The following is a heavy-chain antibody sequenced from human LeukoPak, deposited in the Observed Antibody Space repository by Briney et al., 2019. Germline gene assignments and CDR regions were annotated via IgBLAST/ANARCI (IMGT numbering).Heavy chain of an antibody. V-gene: IGHV3-53*01. Sequence: GGSLRLSCAASGFTVSSNYMSWVRQAPGKGLEWVSVIYSGGSTYYADSVKSRFTISRDNSKNTLYLQMNSLRAEDTAVYYCARDSSGWYADYWGQGTLVTVSS. J-gene: IGHJ4*02. CDR1: GFTVSSNY. CDR2: IYSGGST. CDR3: ARDSSGWYADY. D-gene: IGHD6-19*01.